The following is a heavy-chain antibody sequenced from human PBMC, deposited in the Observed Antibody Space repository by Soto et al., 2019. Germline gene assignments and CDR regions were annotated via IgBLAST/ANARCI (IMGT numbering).Heavy chain of an antibody. J-gene: IGHJ4*02. Sequence: ASVKVSCNASGYTFSSYAIHWVRQAPGQGLEWMGCIHAGNGNTTYSQSFQGRVTISRDTSATTAYMELNSLRSEDSAVYYCARGVAFLDYWGQGTLVTVSS. CDR1: GYTFSSYA. D-gene: IGHD2-15*01. CDR2: IHAGNGNT. V-gene: IGHV1-3*01. CDR3: ARGVAFLDY.